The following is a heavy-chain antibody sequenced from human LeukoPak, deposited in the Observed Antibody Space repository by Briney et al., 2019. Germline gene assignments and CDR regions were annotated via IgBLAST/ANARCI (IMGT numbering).Heavy chain of an antibody. V-gene: IGHV5-51*01. D-gene: IGHD3-22*01. Sequence: GESLKISCKGSGYSFTSYWIGWVRQMPGKGLEWMGIIYPGDSDTRYSPSFQGQVTISADKSISTACLQWSSLKASDTAMYYCASRRTDYYDSSGYPFDAFDIWGQGTMVTVSS. CDR2: IYPGDSDT. CDR3: ASRRTDYYDSSGYPFDAFDI. J-gene: IGHJ3*02. CDR1: GYSFTSYW.